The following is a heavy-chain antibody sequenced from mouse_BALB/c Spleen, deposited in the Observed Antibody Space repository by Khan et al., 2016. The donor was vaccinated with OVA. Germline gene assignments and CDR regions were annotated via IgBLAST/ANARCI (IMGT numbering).Heavy chain of an antibody. Sequence: EVELVESGGDLVKPGGSLKLSCAVSGFTFSSYVMSWVRQTPEKRLEWVASISSGGTLAYPDSLKGRFTISRDNARNIMYLQMSSLRSEDTAMYYCVREAYRYDEYYFDYWGQGTTLTVSS. CDR1: GFTFSSYV. CDR2: ISSGGTL. D-gene: IGHD2-14*01. CDR3: VREAYRYDEYYFDY. J-gene: IGHJ2*01. V-gene: IGHV5-6-5*01.